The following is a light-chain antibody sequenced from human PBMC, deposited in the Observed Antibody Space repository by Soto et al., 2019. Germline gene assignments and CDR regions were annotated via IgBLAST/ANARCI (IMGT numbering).Light chain of an antibody. CDR2: GAS. J-gene: IGKJ4*01. CDR1: QSVSSSY. V-gene: IGKV3-20*01. CDR3: QQELT. Sequence: EVVMTQSPATLYVSPGERVTLSCRASQSVSSSYLAWYQQKPGQAPRLLIYGASSRATGIPDRFSGSGSGTDFTLTISRLEPEDFAVYYCQQELTFGGGTKVDIK.